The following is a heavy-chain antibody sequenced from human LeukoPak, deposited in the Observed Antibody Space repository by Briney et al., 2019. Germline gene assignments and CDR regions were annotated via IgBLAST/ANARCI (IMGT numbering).Heavy chain of an antibody. CDR2: IYYSGST. J-gene: IGHJ4*02. Sequence: SETLSLTCTVSGGSISSYYWSWIRQPPGKGLEWIGYIYYSGSTNYNPSLKSRVTISVDTSKNQFSLKLSSVTAADTAVYYCARSYDFWSGYYDYWGQGTLVTVSS. CDR3: ARSYDFWSGYYDY. V-gene: IGHV4-59*08. D-gene: IGHD3-3*01. CDR1: GGSISSYY.